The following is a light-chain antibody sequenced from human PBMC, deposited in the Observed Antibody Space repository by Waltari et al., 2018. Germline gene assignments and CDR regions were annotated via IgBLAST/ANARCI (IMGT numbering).Light chain of an antibody. CDR3: CSYAGSSTV. CDR1: SSAVVGYNY. Sequence: QSALTQPASVSGSPGQPLTISCTGTSSAVVGYNYVSCYQQHPGKAPKLMIYEVSKRPSGVSNRFSGSKSGNTASLTISGLQAEDEADYYCCSYAGSSTVFGGGTKLTVL. J-gene: IGLJ2*01. V-gene: IGLV2-23*02. CDR2: EVS.